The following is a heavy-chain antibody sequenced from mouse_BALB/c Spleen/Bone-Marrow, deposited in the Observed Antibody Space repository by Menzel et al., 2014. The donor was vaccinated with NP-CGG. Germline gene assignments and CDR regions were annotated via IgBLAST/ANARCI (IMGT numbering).Heavy chain of an antibody. J-gene: IGHJ2*01. CDR1: GYTFXSYY. CDR3: TRWYYGNYFDY. V-gene: IGHV1S81*02. CDR2: INPSNGGT. Sequence: QVQLQQSGAELVKPGASVKLSCKASGYTFXSYYMYWVKQRPGQGLEWIGEINPSNGGTNFNEKFKSKATLTVDKSSSTAYMQLSSLTSEDSAVYYCTRWYYGNYFDYWGQGTTLTVSS. D-gene: IGHD2-1*01.